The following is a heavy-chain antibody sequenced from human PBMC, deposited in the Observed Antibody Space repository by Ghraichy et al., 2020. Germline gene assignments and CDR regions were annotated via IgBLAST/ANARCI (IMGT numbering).Heavy chain of an antibody. CDR1: GYTFTSYD. CDR3: ARGKGSRAIFLVDDAFDI. J-gene: IGHJ3*02. V-gene: IGHV1-8*01. D-gene: IGHD3-3*01. Sequence: ASVKVSCKASGYTFTSYDINWVRQATGQGLEWMGWMNPNSGNTGYAQKFQGRVTMTRNTSISTAYMELSSLRSEDTAVYYCARGKGSRAIFLVDDAFDIWGQGTMVTVSS. CDR2: MNPNSGNT.